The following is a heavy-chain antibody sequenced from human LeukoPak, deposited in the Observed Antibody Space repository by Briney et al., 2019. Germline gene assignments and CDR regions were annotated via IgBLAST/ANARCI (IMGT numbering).Heavy chain of an antibody. CDR2: ISAYNGNT. D-gene: IGHD3-3*01. V-gene: IGHV1-18*01. CDR1: GYTFTSYG. CDR3: ARQKREDYDFWSGYRYTEVDY. J-gene: IGHJ4*02. Sequence: ASVKVSCKASGYTFTSYGISWVRQAPGQGLEWMGWISAYNGNTNYAQKLQGRVTMTTDTSTSTAYMELRSLRSDDTAVYYCARQKREDYDFWSGYRYTEVDYWGQGTLVTVSS.